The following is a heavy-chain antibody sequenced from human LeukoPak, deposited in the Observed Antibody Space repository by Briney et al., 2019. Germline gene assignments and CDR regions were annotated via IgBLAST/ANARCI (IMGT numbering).Heavy chain of an antibody. CDR3: ARVVPAADY. Sequence: PGGSLRLSCAASGFTFDTYGMHWVRQAPGKGLEWVAVISYDGNNENYVDSVKGRFTISRDNSKNTLYLQMNSLRAEDTAVYFCARVVPAADYWGQGTLVTVSS. J-gene: IGHJ4*02. D-gene: IGHD2-2*01. CDR1: GFTFDTYG. CDR2: ISYDGNNE. V-gene: IGHV3-30*03.